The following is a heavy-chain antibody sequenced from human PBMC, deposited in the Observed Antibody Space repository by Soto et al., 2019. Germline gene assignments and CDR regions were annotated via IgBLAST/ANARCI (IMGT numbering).Heavy chain of an antibody. CDR1: GFTFSSYA. Sequence: GGSLRLSCAASGFTFSSYAMSWVRQAPGKGLEWVSAISGSGGSTYYADSVKGRFTISRDNSKNTLYLQMNSLRAEDTAVYYCAKGGYCSGGSCYSGRKNEGYYYYYYGMDVWGQGTTVTVSS. CDR3: AKGGYCSGGSCYSGRKNEGYYYYYYGMDV. J-gene: IGHJ6*02. CDR2: ISGSGGST. V-gene: IGHV3-23*01. D-gene: IGHD2-15*01.